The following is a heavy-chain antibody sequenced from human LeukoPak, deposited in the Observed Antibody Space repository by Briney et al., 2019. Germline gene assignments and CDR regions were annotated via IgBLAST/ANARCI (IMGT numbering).Heavy chain of an antibody. D-gene: IGHD2-15*01. J-gene: IGHJ6*03. CDR3: ASFYCSGGSCYQYYYYYYMDV. CDR2: IYYSGST. CDR1: GGSLSSGSYY. V-gene: IGHV4-39*01. Sequence: SETLSLTCTVSGGSLSSGSYYWGWIRQPPGKGLEWIGIIYYSGSTYSNPSLRSRVTISVDTSKNQFSLKLSSVTAADTAVYYCASFYCSGGSCYQYYYYYYMDVWGKGTTVTISS.